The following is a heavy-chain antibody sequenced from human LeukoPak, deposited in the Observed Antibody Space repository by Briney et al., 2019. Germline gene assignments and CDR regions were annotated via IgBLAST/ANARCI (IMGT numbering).Heavy chain of an antibody. CDR2: IYPGDSDT. CDR3: ARVNCSSTSCYWVDAFDI. J-gene: IGHJ3*02. CDR1: GYRFTSYW. D-gene: IGHD2-2*01. V-gene: IGHV5-51*06. Sequence: GESLQISCKGSGYRFTSYWIGWVRPMPGKGLEWMGIIYPGDSDTRYSPSFQGQVTISADKSISTAYLQWSSLKASDTAMYYCARVNCSSTSCYWVDAFDIWGQGSMVTVSS.